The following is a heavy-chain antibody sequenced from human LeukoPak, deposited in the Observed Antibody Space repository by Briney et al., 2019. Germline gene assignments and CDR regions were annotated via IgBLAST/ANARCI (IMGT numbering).Heavy chain of an antibody. D-gene: IGHD1-26*01. CDR2: ISWNSGSI. CDR3: AKGASDYYYYYGMDV. Sequence: GGSLRLSCAASGFTFDDYAMHWVRQAPGKGLEWVSGISWNSGSIGYADSVKGRFTISRDNAKNSLYLQMDSLRAEDTALYYCAKGASDYYYYYGMDVWGQGTTVTVSS. J-gene: IGHJ6*02. CDR1: GFTFDDYA. V-gene: IGHV3-9*01.